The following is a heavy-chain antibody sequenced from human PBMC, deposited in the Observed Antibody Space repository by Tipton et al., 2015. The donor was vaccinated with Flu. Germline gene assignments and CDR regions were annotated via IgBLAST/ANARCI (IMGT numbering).Heavy chain of an antibody. Sequence: TLSLTCTVSGGSISSYYWSWIRQPAGKGLEWTGRIYTSGSTNYNPSLKSRVTMSVDTSKNQFSLKLSSVTAADTAVYYCARVIWGSSDADYYFDYWGQGTLVTVSS. J-gene: IGHJ4*02. D-gene: IGHD3-16*01. CDR3: ARVIWGSSDADYYFDY. CDR2: IYTSGST. CDR1: GGSISSYY. V-gene: IGHV4-4*07.